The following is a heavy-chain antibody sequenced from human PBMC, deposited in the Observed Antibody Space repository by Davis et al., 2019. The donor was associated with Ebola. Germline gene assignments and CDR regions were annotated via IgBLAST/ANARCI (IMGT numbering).Heavy chain of an antibody. CDR1: GGSISSGGYY. Sequence: PSETLSLTCTVSGGSISSGGYYWSWIRQHPGKGLEWIGYIYYSGSTYYNPSLKSRVTISVDTSKNQFSLKLSSVTAADTAVYYCARARVGATTTYFDYWGQGTLVTVSS. CDR3: ARARVGATTTYFDY. CDR2: IYYSGST. D-gene: IGHD1-26*01. J-gene: IGHJ4*02. V-gene: IGHV4-31*03.